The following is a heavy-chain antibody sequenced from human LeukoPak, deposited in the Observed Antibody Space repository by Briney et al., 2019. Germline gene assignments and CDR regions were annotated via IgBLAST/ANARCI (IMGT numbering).Heavy chain of an antibody. CDR1: GGSISSYY. Sequence: PSETLSLTCTVSGGSISSYYWSWIRQPPGKGLEWIGYTYYSGSTNYNPSLKSRVTISVDTSKNQFSLKLSSVTAADTAVYYCARSGDDYMVYWGQGTLVTVSS. V-gene: IGHV4-59*01. J-gene: IGHJ4*02. CDR2: TYYSGST. D-gene: IGHD2-21*01. CDR3: ARSGDDYMVY.